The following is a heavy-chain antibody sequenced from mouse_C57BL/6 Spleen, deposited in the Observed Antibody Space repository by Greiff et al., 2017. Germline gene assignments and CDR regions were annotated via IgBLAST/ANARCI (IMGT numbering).Heavy chain of an antibody. CDR2: IYPGSGST. J-gene: IGHJ4*01. V-gene: IGHV1-55*01. CDR1: GYTFTSYW. Sequence: VQLQQPGAELVKPGASVKMSCKASGYTFTSYWITWVKPRPGQGLEWIGDIYPGSGSTNYNEKFKSKATLTVDTSSSTAYMQLSSLTSEDSAVYYCARREGYGNSHYYAMDYWGQGTSVTVSS. D-gene: IGHD2-1*01. CDR3: ARREGYGNSHYYAMDY.